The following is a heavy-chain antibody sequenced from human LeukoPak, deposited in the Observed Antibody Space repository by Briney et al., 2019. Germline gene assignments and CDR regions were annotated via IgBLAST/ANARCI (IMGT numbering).Heavy chain of an antibody. D-gene: IGHD4-17*01. Sequence: GASVKVSCKASGYTFTGYYMHWVRQAPGQGLEWMGWINPNSGGTNYAQKFQGRVTMTRDTSISTAYMELSRLRSDDTAVYYCARDPYGDYRYYYYYMDVWGKGTTVTISS. CDR1: GYTFTGYY. CDR2: INPNSGGT. CDR3: ARDPYGDYRYYYYYMDV. V-gene: IGHV1-2*02. J-gene: IGHJ6*03.